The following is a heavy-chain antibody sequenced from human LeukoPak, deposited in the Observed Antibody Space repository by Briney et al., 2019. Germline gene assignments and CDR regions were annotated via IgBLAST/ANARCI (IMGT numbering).Heavy chain of an antibody. V-gene: IGHV1-2*02. CDR2: INPNSGGT. D-gene: IGHD3-10*01. J-gene: IGHJ6*02. CDR3: ARDVVRGVIRDYYYYGMNV. CDR1: GYTFTGYY. Sequence: ASVTVSFKASGYTFTGYYMHWVRQAPGQGLEWMGWINPNSGGTNYAQKFQGRVTMTRDTSISTAYMELSRLRSDDTAVYYCARDVVRGVIRDYYYYGMNVWGQGTTVTVSS.